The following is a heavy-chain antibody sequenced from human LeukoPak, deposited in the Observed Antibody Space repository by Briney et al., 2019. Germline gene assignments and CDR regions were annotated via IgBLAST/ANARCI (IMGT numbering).Heavy chain of an antibody. V-gene: IGHV3-15*01. Sequence: GGSLRLSCAASGFTFSNAWMSWVRQAPGKGLEWVGRIKSKTDGGTTDYAAPVKGRFTVSRDVSKTTLYLQMNSLKTEDTAVYYCTTDSGIYSGYDWNFFDYWGQGTLVTVSS. CDR1: GFTFSNAW. CDR3: TTDSGIYSGYDWNFFDY. J-gene: IGHJ4*02. CDR2: IKSKTDGGTT. D-gene: IGHD5-12*01.